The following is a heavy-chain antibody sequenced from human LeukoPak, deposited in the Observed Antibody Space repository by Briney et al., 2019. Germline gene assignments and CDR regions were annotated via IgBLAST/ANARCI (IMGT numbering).Heavy chain of an antibody. CDR1: GLTFSSHW. J-gene: IGHJ4*01. CDR3: ARGSGVDAHIDY. Sequence: GGSLRLSCAASGLTFSSHWMHWVRQAPGKGLEWVSYVRWSSSVIYYTDSVKGRFTISRDDAKNSLYLQMNSLRDEDTAIYYCARGSGVDAHIDYWGHGTLVTVSA. D-gene: IGHD3-3*01. CDR2: VRWSSSVI. V-gene: IGHV3-48*02.